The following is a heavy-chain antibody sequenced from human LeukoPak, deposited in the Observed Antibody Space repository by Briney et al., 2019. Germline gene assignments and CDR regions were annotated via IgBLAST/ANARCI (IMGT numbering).Heavy chain of an antibody. D-gene: IGHD2-8*01. CDR1: GGSISSSSYY. CDR3: AEGVDRKKVDR. V-gene: IGHV4-39*01. Sequence: SETLSLTCTVSGGSISSSSYYWGWIRQPPGKGLEWIGSIYYSGSTYYNPSLKSRVTISVDTSKNQFSLRLTSVTVADTVVYYCAEGVDRKKVDRWGQGTLVTVSS. CDR2: IYYSGST. J-gene: IGHJ4*02.